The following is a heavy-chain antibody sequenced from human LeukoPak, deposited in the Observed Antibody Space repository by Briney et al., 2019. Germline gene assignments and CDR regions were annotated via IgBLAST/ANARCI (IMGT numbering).Heavy chain of an antibody. CDR1: GGSISSSNW. V-gene: IGHV4-4*02. D-gene: IGHD1-14*01. CDR2: IYHSGST. CDR3: ARDRVAGLFDY. Sequence: SETLSLTCAVSGGSISSSNWWSWVRQPPGKGLEWIGEIYHSGSTNYNPSLKSRVIISVDKSKNQFSLKLSSVTAADTAVYYCARDRVAGLFDYWGQGTLVTVSS. J-gene: IGHJ4*02.